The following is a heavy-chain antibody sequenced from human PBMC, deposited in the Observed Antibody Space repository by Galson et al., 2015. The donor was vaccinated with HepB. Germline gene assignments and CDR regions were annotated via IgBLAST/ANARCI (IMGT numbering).Heavy chain of an antibody. Sequence: SVKVSCKASGYTFSSYLMHWVRQAPGQRLEWMGWINADNGNIKYSEQFQGRVTITRDTSASTAYMELRSLTSEDTAVYYCARGETHYYGSGSYYNDYWGQGTLVTVSS. D-gene: IGHD3-10*01. V-gene: IGHV1-3*01. CDR3: ARGETHYYGSGSYYNDY. J-gene: IGHJ4*02. CDR2: INADNGNI. CDR1: GYTFSSYL.